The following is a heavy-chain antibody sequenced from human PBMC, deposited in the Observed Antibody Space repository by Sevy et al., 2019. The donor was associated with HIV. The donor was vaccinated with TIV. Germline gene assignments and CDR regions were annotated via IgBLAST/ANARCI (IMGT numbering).Heavy chain of an antibody. V-gene: IGHV3-21*03. Sequence: GGSLRLSCAASGFTFSYYTMNWVRQAPGKGLEWVSSISSRSSYIFYADSMKGRFTVSRDKAKNSLLLQMNSLRDEDTAMYYCARSTDYYDNNGYDSWGRGTLVTVSS. CDR1: GFTFSYYT. D-gene: IGHD3-22*01. CDR2: ISSRSSYI. J-gene: IGHJ4*02. CDR3: ARSTDYYDNNGYDS.